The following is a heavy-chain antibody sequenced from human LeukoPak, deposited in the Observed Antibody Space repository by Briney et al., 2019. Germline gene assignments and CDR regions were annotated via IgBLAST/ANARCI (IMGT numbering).Heavy chain of an antibody. CDR1: GFTVSSNY. V-gene: IGHV3-53*01. Sequence: SGGSLRLSCAASGFTVSSNYMSWVRQAPGKGLEWVSVLYSGGTTYYADSVKGRFTVSRDNSKNTLYLQMNSLRAEDTAVYYCARASGGSFAYWGQGTLVTVSS. D-gene: IGHD1-26*01. J-gene: IGHJ4*02. CDR3: ARASGGSFAY. CDR2: LYSGGTT.